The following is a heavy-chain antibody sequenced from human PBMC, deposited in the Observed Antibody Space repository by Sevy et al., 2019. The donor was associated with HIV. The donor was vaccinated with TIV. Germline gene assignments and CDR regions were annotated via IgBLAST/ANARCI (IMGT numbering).Heavy chain of an antibody. CDR2: ISYDGSNK. Sequence: GGSLRLSCAASGFTFSSYAMHWVRQAPGKGLEGVAVISYDGSNKYDVNSVKGRYTMSRDNSKNTLYLQMNSLRAEDTAVYYCARDPSDYYDSSGHDYWGQGTLVTVSS. J-gene: IGHJ4*02. V-gene: IGHV3-30-3*01. CDR1: GFTFSSYA. CDR3: ARDPSDYYDSSGHDY. D-gene: IGHD3-22*01.